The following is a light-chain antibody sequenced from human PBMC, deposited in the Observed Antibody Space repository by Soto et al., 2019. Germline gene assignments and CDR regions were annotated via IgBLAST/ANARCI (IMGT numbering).Light chain of an antibody. Sequence: DIQMTQSPSTLSASVGDRVTLTCRASQSVNKWLAWYQQKPGKAPKLLIFDASNLESGVPSRFSGNGSGTEFTLTITGLQADDFATYFCQQYNSYSRTFGQGANVDIK. CDR1: QSVNKW. CDR2: DAS. J-gene: IGKJ1*01. V-gene: IGKV1-5*01. CDR3: QQYNSYSRT.